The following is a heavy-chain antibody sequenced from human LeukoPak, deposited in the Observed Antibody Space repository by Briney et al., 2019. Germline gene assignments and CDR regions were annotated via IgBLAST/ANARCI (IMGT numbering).Heavy chain of an antibody. CDR2: ISSDAKTV. CDR3: ARVGSRYGPPNS. Sequence: PGGSLRLSCAASGFNFRFYIVNWVRQAPGKGLEWISYISSDAKTVNYADSVKGRFTISRDNAKNSLYLQMNSLGADDTAVYYCARVGSRYGPPNSWGQGTLVTVSS. J-gene: IGHJ4*02. CDR1: GFNFRFYI. D-gene: IGHD5-18*01. V-gene: IGHV3-48*01.